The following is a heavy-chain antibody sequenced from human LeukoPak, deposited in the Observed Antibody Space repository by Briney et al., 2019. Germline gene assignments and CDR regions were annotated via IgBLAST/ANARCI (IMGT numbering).Heavy chain of an antibody. CDR1: GGSISSYY. Sequence: SETLSLTCTVSGGSISSYYWSWLRQPPGKGLEWIGYIYYSGSTNYNPSLKSRVTISVDTSKNQFSLKLSFVTAADTAVYYCARDLGGVTDYWGQGTLVTVSS. CDR2: IYYSGST. D-gene: IGHD1-26*01. J-gene: IGHJ4*02. CDR3: ARDLGGVTDY. V-gene: IGHV4-59*01.